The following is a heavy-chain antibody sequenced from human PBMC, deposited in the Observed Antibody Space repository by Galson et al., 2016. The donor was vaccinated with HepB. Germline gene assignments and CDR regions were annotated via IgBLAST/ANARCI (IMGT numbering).Heavy chain of an antibody. V-gene: IGHV3-7*01. CDR3: ARAMSGSYDF. J-gene: IGHJ4*02. CDR1: GFIFRNYW. D-gene: IGHD1-26*01. Sequence: LRLSCAASGFIFRNYWMTWVRQAPGKGLEWVANINRDGSEKYYMHSVRGRFTISRDSTKNLVFLQMNSLRAEDTAVYHCARAMSGSYDFWGQGILITVSS. CDR2: INRDGSEK.